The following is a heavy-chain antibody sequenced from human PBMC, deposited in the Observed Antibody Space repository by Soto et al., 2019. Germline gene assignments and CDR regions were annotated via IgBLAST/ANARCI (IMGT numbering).Heavy chain of an antibody. CDR3: ARVRLLESYFDY. Sequence: GGSLRLSCAAPGFTVSSNYMSWVRQAPGKGLEWVSVIYSGGSTYYADSVKGRFTISRDNSKSTLYLQMNSLRAEDTAVYYCARVRLLESYFDYWGQGTLVTVSS. D-gene: IGHD3-3*01. CDR2: IYSGGST. J-gene: IGHJ4*02. V-gene: IGHV3-53*01. CDR1: GFTVSSNY.